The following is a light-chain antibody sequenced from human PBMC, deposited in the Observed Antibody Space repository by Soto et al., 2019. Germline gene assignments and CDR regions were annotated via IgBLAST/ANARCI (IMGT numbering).Light chain of an antibody. V-gene: IGKV3-20*01. CDR1: QGVISNY. Sequence: ETVLTQSPGTLSLSPGERATLSCRASQGVISNYLAWYQQKPGQAPRLLIYGASSRATGIPDRFIGSGSGTDFTLTVSRLEPEDFAVYYCQQFGDSLTFGGGTKV. CDR3: QQFGDSLT. J-gene: IGKJ4*01. CDR2: GAS.